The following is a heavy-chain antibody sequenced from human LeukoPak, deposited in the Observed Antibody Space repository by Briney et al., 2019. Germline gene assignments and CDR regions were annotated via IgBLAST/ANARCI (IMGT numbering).Heavy chain of an antibody. CDR3: AREPDA. V-gene: IGHV4-39*06. CDR1: GDSISGSNYH. Sequence: SETLSLTCTVSGDSISGSNYHWGWIRQPPGKGLEWLGTVHHTGRAFYNPSLRGRTTVSVDTSKSQFPLKLTSVTAADTAVYYCAREPDAWGQGTLVTVSS. CDR2: VHHTGRA. J-gene: IGHJ5*02.